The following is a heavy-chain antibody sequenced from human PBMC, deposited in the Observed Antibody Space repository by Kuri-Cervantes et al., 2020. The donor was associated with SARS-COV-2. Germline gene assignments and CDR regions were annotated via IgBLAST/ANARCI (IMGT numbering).Heavy chain of an antibody. J-gene: IGHJ4*02. CDR2: ISSSSSYI. D-gene: IGHD3-22*01. Sequence: ESLKISCVASGFTFSSYWMHWVRQAPGKGLEWVSSISSSSSYIYYADSVKGRFTISRDNAKNSLYLQMNSLRAEDTAVYYCATVSDYYDSSGYFLDFDYCGQGTLVTVSS. V-gene: IGHV3-21*01. CDR3: ATVSDYYDSSGYFLDFDY. CDR1: GFTFSSYW.